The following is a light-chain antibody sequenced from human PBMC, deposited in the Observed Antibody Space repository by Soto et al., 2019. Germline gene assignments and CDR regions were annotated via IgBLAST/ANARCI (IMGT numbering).Light chain of an antibody. V-gene: IGLV1-47*01. CDR3: SAWDDSLSGPV. CDR2: RND. CDR1: SSNIGSNY. J-gene: IGLJ3*02. Sequence: QSVLTQPPSASGTPGQRVTISCSGSSSNIGSNYVYWYRQLPGTAPNVLIYRNDERPSGVPDRFSDSKSGSSASLAISGLRSEDEADYYCSAWDDSLSGPVFGRGTKLTVL.